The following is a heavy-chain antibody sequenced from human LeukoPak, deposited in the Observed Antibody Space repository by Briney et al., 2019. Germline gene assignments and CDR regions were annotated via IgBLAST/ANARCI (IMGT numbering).Heavy chain of an antibody. CDR2: INEHGSIT. CDR1: GFTFSSYW. Sequence: GGSLRLSCAASGFTFSSYWMHWVRQAPGKGLVWVARINEHGSITDYADSVKDRFTVSRDNAWNTLYLQMNSLRAEDTAVYYCARDVAGSGSLGGQGTLITVPS. V-gene: IGHV3-74*01. CDR3: ARDVAGSGSL. D-gene: IGHD3-10*01. J-gene: IGHJ4*02.